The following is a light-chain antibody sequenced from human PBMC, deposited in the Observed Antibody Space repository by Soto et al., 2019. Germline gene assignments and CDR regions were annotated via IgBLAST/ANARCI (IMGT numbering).Light chain of an antibody. CDR2: DVS. Sequence: QSALTQPASVSGSPGQSITISCTGTSSDVGGYNYVSWYQHHPGKAPKLMIYDVSNRPSGVGNRFSGSKSGNTASLTISGLQAEDEGDYYCSSYTSSSTRVYVFGTGTKLTVL. V-gene: IGLV2-14*03. CDR1: SSDVGGYNY. CDR3: SSYTSSSTRVYV. J-gene: IGLJ1*01.